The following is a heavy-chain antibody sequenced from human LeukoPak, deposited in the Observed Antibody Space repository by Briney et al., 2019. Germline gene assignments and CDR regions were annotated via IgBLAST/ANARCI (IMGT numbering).Heavy chain of an antibody. CDR2: INHSGST. CDR3: ARVRGYKSENRFDP. V-gene: IGHV4-34*01. CDR1: GGSFSGYY. J-gene: IGHJ5*02. Sequence: PSETLSLTCAVYGGSFSGYYWSWIRQPPGKGLEWIGEINHSGSTNYNPSLKSRVTISVDTSKNQFSLKLSSVTAADTAVYYCARVRGYKSENRFDPWGQGTLVTVSS. D-gene: IGHD3-3*01.